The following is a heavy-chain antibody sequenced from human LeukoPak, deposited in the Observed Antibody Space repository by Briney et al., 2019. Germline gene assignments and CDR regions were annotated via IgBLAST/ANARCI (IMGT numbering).Heavy chain of an antibody. V-gene: IGHV1-8*01. D-gene: IGHD5-18*01. CDR3: AREGGDTAMVILDY. Sequence: ASVKVSCKASGYTFTTYDINWVRQATGQGLEWMGWMDPNSGNTGYAQKFQGRVTMTRNTSIRTAYMELSSLTSEDTAVYYCAREGGDTAMVILDYWGQGTLVTVSS. CDR2: MDPNSGNT. J-gene: IGHJ4*02. CDR1: GYTFTTYD.